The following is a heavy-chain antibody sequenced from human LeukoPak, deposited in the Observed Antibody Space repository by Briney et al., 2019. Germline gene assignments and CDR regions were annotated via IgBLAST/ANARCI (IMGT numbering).Heavy chain of an antibody. CDR2: INGDGSET. D-gene: IGHD4-17*01. CDR1: GLTFSSHW. CDR3: ASGSGDYGDPFDY. Sequence: PGGSLRLSCLASGLTFSSHWMHWVRQAPGKGLVWVARINGDGSETNYAGSVRGRFTISRDNAKSTLYLQMNSLRAEDTAVYYCASGSGDYGDPFDYWGQGTLVTVSS. J-gene: IGHJ4*02. V-gene: IGHV3-74*01.